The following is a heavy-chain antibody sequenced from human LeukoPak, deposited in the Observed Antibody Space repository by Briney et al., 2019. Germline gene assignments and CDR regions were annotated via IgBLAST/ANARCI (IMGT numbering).Heavy chain of an antibody. Sequence: ASVKVSCKASEYTFTNYYVEWVRQAPGQGLEWMGIIIPSDGGTNYAQKFRGRITMTRDTSTNTVYMELSSLRSDDTAVYYCARVARPGPSRGLGDYWGQGTLVTVSS. V-gene: IGHV1-46*01. J-gene: IGHJ4*02. CDR3: ARVARPGPSRGLGDY. CDR1: EYTFTNYY. CDR2: IIPSDGGT. D-gene: IGHD3-16*01.